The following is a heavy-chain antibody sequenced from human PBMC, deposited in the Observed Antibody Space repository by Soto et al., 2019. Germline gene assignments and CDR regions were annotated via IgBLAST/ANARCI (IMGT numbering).Heavy chain of an antibody. CDR2: IKQDGSEK. CDR1: GFTFSSYW. CDR3: SREPSVVAVAVTFLYFSYYGMDV. Sequence: EVQLVESGGGLVQPGGSLRLSCAASGFTFSSYWMSWVRQAPGKGLEWVANIKQDGSEKYYVDSVKGRFTISRDNAKNSLFLQMNSLRAEDTAVFYCSREPSVVAVAVTFLYFSYYGMDVLAQGTTVTVSS. V-gene: IGHV3-7*01. J-gene: IGHJ6*02. D-gene: IGHD6-19*01.